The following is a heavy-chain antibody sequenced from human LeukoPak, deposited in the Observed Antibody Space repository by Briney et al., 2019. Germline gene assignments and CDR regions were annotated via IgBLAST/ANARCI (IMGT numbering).Heavy chain of an antibody. V-gene: IGHV4-30-2*01. J-gene: IGHJ4*02. CDR2: IYHSGST. CDR1: GGSISSGDYY. CDR3: ARYSGSPPAYDY. Sequence: PSQTLSLTCTVSGGSISSGDYYWSWIRQPPGKGLEWIGYIYHSGSTYYNPSLKSRVTISLDRSKNQFSLKLSSVTAADTAVYYCARYSGSPPAYDYWGQGTTVTVSS. D-gene: IGHD1-26*01.